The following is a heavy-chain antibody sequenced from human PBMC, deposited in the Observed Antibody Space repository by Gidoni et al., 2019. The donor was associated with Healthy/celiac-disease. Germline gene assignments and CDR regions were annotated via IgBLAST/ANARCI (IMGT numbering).Heavy chain of an antibody. J-gene: IGHJ6*02. D-gene: IGHD2-15*01. CDR2: INPSGGST. CDR1: GYTFTSYY. V-gene: IGHV1-46*01. Sequence: QVQLVQSVAEVKKPGASVKVSCQASGYTFTSYYMHWVRQAPGQGLEWMGIINPSGGSTSYAQKFQGRVTMTRDTSTSTVYMELSSLRSEDTAVYYCARDRVDHEHGYYYYYGMDVWGQGTTVTVSS. CDR3: ARDRVDHEHGYYYYYGMDV.